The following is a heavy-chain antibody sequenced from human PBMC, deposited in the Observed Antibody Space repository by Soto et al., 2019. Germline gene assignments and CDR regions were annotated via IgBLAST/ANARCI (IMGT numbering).Heavy chain of an antibody. D-gene: IGHD3-3*01. CDR1: GGSFSGYY. CDR3: ARRQAIWSGYPNHYYYYMDV. V-gene: IGHV4-34*01. CDR2: INHSGST. Sequence: PSETLSLTCAVYGGSFSGYYWSWIRQPPGKGLEWIGEINHSGSTNYNPSLKSRVTISVDTSKNQFSLKLSSVTAADTAMYYCARRQAIWSGYPNHYYYYMDVWGKGTTVTVSS. J-gene: IGHJ6*03.